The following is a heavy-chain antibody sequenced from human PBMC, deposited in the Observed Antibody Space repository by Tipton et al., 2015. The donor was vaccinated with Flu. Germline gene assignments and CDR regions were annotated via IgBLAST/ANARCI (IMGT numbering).Heavy chain of an antibody. CDR1: GGSISSSSYY. CDR3: ARQPSYETFGLFLPGWFDP. CDR2: IYYSGST. V-gene: IGHV4-39*07. D-gene: IGHD3/OR15-3a*01. J-gene: IGHJ5*02. Sequence: TLSLTCTVSGGSISSSSYYWGWIRQPPGKGLEWIGSIYYSGSTYYNPSLKSRVTISVDTSKNQFSLKLSSVTAADTAVYYCARQPSYETFGLFLPGWFDPWGQGTLVTVSS.